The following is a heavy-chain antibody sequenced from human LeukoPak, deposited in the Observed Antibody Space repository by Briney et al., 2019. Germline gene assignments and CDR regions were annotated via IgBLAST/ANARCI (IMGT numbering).Heavy chain of an antibody. CDR2: ISYDGSNK. CDR3: ARDPNHDYYDSSGYYPGY. Sequence: GRSLRLSCAASGFTFSSYAMHWVRQAPGKGLEWVAVISYDGSNKYYADSVKGRFTISRDNSKNTLYLQMNSLRAEDTAVYYCARDPNHDYYDSSGYYPGYWGQGTLVTVSS. D-gene: IGHD3-22*01. V-gene: IGHV3-30*01. J-gene: IGHJ4*02. CDR1: GFTFSSYA.